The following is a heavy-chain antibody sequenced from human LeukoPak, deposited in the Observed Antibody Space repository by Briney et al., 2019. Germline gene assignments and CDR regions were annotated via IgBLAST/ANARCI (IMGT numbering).Heavy chain of an antibody. D-gene: IGHD3-3*01. J-gene: IGHJ6*03. CDR1: GGTFSSYA. CDR2: IIPIFGTA. V-gene: IGHV1-69*13. CDR3: ARGPIFGVASSYYYYYMDV. Sequence: SVKVSCKASGGTFSSYAISWVRQAPGQGLEWMGGIIPIFGTANYAQKFQGRVTITADESTSAAYMELSSLRSEDTAVYYCARGPIFGVASSYYYYYMDVWGKGTTVTVSS.